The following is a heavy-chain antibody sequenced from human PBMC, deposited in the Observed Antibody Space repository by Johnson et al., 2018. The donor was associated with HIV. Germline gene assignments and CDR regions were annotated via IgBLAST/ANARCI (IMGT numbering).Heavy chain of an antibody. CDR1: GFTFSSYA. Sequence: QEQLVESGGGVVQPGRSLRLSCAASGFTFSSYAMHWVRQAPGKGLEWVAVISYDGSKKYYADSVKGRFTISRDNSKNALYLQMNSLRSEDTAVYYCAKPPSMGADAFDLWGQGTLVIVSS. D-gene: IGHD3-16*01. V-gene: IGHV3-30*04. J-gene: IGHJ3*01. CDR3: AKPPSMGADAFDL. CDR2: ISYDGSKK.